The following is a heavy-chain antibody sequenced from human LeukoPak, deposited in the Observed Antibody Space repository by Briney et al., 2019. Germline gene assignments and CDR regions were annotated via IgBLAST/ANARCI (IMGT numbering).Heavy chain of an antibody. Sequence: GGSLRLSCAASGFTFSSYWMSWVRQAPGKGLEWVANIKQDGSEKYYVDSVKGRFTISRDNAKNSLYLQMNSLRAEDTAVYYCARSRGPLGRRVVAATRGFDYWGQGTLVTVSS. CDR3: ARSRGPLGRRVVAATRGFDY. J-gene: IGHJ4*02. D-gene: IGHD2-15*01. V-gene: IGHV3-7*01. CDR1: GFTFSSYW. CDR2: IKQDGSEK.